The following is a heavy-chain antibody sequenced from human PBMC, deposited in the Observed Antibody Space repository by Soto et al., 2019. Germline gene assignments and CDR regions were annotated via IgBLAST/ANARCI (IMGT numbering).Heavy chain of an antibody. CDR2: INHSGST. CDR1: GGSFSGYY. V-gene: IGHV4-34*01. J-gene: IGHJ6*02. Sequence: SETLSLTCAVYGGSFSGYYWSWIRQPPGKGLEWIGEINHSGSTNYNPSLKSRVTISVDTSKNQFSLKLSSVTAADTAVYYCARALYYSTIYYYYYGMDVWGQGTTVTVSS. CDR3: ARALYYSTIYYYYYGMDV. D-gene: IGHD4-4*01.